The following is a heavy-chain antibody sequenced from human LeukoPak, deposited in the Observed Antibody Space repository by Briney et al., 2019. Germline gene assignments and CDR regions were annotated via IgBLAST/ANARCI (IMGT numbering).Heavy chain of an antibody. CDR3: ARGGTYAYFDS. D-gene: IGHD3-16*01. Sequence: PGGSLRLSCEASGFTISNYWMTWVRQAPGKGLDWVANIRQDGSVQYYVDSVKGRFTISRDNAKNSLYLQMNSLRAEDTAVFYCARGGTYAYFDSWGQGTLVTVSS. V-gene: IGHV3-7*01. CDR1: GFTISNYW. CDR2: IRQDGSVQ. J-gene: IGHJ4*02.